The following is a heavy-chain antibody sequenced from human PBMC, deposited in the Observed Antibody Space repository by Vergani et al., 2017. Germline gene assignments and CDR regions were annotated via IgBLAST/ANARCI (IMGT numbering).Heavy chain of an antibody. CDR2: ISTNGGTT. CDR1: GFTFSSYA. V-gene: IGHV3-64D*06. CDR3: ANIAAPGPRGRGTGN. D-gene: IGHD6-13*01. J-gene: IGHJ4*02. Sequence: EVQLLESGGDLVQPGGSLRLSCSTFGFTFSSYAMYWVRQAPGKGLEFVSSISTNGGTTYYADSVKGRFTISRDNSESTLHLQMTSLRAEDTAVYYCANIAAPGPRGRGTGNWGQGTLVTVSS.